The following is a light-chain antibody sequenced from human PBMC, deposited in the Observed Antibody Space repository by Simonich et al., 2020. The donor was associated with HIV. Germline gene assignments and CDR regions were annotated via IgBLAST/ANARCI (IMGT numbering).Light chain of an antibody. CDR2: GAS. Sequence: EILMTQSPATLSVSPGERAPLSCRTSRKVASNLAWYQQKPGQPPRVLIYGASSRATVIPARFSGSGFGTEFPLTISSMQSEDFAVYYCQQYNNWPSPFTFGPGTKVDIK. J-gene: IGKJ3*01. V-gene: IGKV3-15*01. CDR3: QQYNNWPSPFT. CDR1: RKVASN.